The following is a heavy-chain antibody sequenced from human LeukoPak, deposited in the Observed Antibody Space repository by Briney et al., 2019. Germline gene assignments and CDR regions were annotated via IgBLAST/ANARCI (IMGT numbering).Heavy chain of an antibody. D-gene: IGHD3-16*01. J-gene: IGHJ3*02. Sequence: QTGGSLRLSCAASGFTFSSYGMHWVRQAPGKGLEWVAVISYDGSNKYYADSVKGRFTISRDNSKNTLYLQMNSLRAEDTAVYYCAKGYYDYVWGSLNTPPAFDIWGQGTMVTVSS. CDR3: AKGYYDYVWGSLNTPPAFDI. CDR1: GFTFSSYG. V-gene: IGHV3-30*18. CDR2: ISYDGSNK.